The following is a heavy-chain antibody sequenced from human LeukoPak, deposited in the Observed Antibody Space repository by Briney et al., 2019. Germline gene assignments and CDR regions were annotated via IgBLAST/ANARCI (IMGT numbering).Heavy chain of an antibody. CDR2: INSDGSST. Sequence: PGGSLRLSCATSGFNFDDYAMHWVRQAPGKGLVWVSRINSDGSSTSYADSVKGRFTISRDNAKNTLYLQMNSLRAEDTAVYYCARVSNWGQGTLVTVSS. V-gene: IGHV3-74*01. J-gene: IGHJ4*02. CDR3: ARVSN. CDR1: GFNFDDYA.